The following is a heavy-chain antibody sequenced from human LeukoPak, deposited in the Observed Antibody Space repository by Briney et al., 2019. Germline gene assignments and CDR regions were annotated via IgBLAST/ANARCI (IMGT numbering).Heavy chain of an antibody. CDR1: GFTFSNYA. CDR2: ISGSGDNT. CDR3: AKTRGYCSGGTCYCDY. Sequence: GGSLRLSCAASGFTFSNYAMSWVRQAQGKGLEWVSAISGSGDNTYYADSVKGRFALSRDNSKNTVYLQMNSLRADDTAVYYCAKTRGYCSGGTCYCDYWGQGTLVTVSS. D-gene: IGHD2-15*01. V-gene: IGHV3-23*01. J-gene: IGHJ4*02.